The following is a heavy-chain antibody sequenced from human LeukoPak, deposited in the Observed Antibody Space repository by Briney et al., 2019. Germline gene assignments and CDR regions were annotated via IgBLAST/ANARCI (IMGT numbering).Heavy chain of an antibody. CDR1: GFTFSSHA. CDR2: ITASGDGT. J-gene: IGHJ6*03. D-gene: IGHD1-26*01. CDR3: ARVKFSAYTGNPGARKSSYDMDV. Sequence: PGGSLRLSCVASGFTFSSHAMAWVRQAPGKGLEWVSGITASGDGTYYGDSVKGRFTISRDNSKNTLYLQMNSLRAEDTAVYYCARVKFSAYTGNPGARKSSYDMDVWGKGTTVTVSS. V-gene: IGHV3-23*01.